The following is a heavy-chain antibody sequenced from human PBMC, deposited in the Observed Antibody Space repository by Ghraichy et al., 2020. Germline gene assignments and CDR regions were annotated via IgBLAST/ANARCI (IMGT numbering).Heavy chain of an antibody. Sequence: SVKVSCKASGGTFNSYIISWVRQAPGQGLEWMGGIIPILGTTNYVQKFQGRVTITADESTSTAYMELSSLRSEDTAVYYCARDLRSRAGGGRGKSGWASDAFDIWGQGTMVTVSS. CDR3: ARDLRSRAGGGRGKSGWASDAFDI. D-gene: IGHD2-15*01. CDR1: GGTFNSYI. CDR2: IIPILGTT. V-gene: IGHV1-69*13. J-gene: IGHJ3*02.